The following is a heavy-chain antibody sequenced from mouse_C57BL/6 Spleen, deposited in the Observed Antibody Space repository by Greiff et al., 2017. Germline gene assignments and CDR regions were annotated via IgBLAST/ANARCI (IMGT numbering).Heavy chain of an antibody. CDR1: GFSLTSYG. J-gene: IGHJ3*01. D-gene: IGHD1-1*01. CDR2: IWGVGST. V-gene: IGHV2-6*01. CDR3: GTYYGSSPFAY. Sequence: QVQLQQSGPGLVAPSQSLSITCTVSGFSLTSYGVDWVRQSPGKGLEWLGVIWGVGSTNYNSALKSRLSISKDNSKSQVFLKMNSLQTDDTAMYYCGTYYGSSPFAYWGQGTLVTVSA.